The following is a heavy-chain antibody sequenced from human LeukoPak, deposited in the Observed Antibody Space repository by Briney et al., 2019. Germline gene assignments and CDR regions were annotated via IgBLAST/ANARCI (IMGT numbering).Heavy chain of an antibody. CDR1: GFTFSSYW. Sequence: GGSLRLSCAAPGFTFSSYWMSWVRQAPGKGLEWVANIKQDGSEKYYVDSVKGRFTISRDNAKNSLYLQMNSLRAEDTAVYYCARDSGATIVDYWGQGTLVTVSS. J-gene: IGHJ4*02. CDR2: IKQDGSEK. CDR3: ARDSGATIVDY. D-gene: IGHD5-12*01. V-gene: IGHV3-7*03.